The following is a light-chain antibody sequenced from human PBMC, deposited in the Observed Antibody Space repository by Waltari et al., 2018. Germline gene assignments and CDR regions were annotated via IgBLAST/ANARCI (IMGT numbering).Light chain of an antibody. CDR3: CSYSTGGSWM. J-gene: IGLJ3*02. Sequence: QSALTQPASVSGSPGQSITISCTGTSSTVGGYTLVSWYQQHPGKAPQLIIYDVNKRPSGISHRFSGSKSGNTASLTISGLQADDESDYYCCSYSTGGSWMFGGGTKLTVL. V-gene: IGLV2-23*02. CDR2: DVN. CDR1: SSTVGGYTL.